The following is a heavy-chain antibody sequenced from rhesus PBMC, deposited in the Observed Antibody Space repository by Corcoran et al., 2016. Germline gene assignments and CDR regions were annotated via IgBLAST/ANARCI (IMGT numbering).Heavy chain of an antibody. CDR3: AKTGSGYSGSWNLFDY. CDR1: GGSISSSY. V-gene: IGHV4-169*01. D-gene: IGHD6-25*01. Sequence: QLQLQESGPGLVKPSETLSVTCAVSGGSISSSYWSGIRQAPGKGQEWIVYIYGSGSSTNYNPSLKRRVTLSVDTSKNQRSLKLSSVTTADTAVDYCAKTGSGYSGSWNLFDYWGQGVLVTVSS. CDR2: IYGSGSST. J-gene: IGHJ4*01.